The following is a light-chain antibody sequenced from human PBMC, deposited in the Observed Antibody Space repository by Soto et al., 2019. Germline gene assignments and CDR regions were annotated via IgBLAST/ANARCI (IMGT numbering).Light chain of an antibody. Sequence: EIVLTQSPGTLSLSPGERATLSCRASQSISNNYLAWYQQKPGQAPRLLIYDASSRATGIPDRFSGSGSGTDFTLTISRLEPEDCAVYYCQQYGSSPQTFGQGTKVEIK. CDR1: QSISNNY. J-gene: IGKJ1*01. CDR2: DAS. CDR3: QQYGSSPQT. V-gene: IGKV3-20*01.